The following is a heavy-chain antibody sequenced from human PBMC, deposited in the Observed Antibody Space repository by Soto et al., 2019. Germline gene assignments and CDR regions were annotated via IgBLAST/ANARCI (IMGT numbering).Heavy chain of an antibody. J-gene: IGHJ4*02. CDR3: AALYCSGGSCPLVFDY. CDR2: IVVGSGNT. V-gene: IGHV1-58*01. CDR1: GFTFTSSA. Sequence: GASVKVSCKASGFTFTSSAVQWVRQARGQRLEWIGWIVVGSGNTNYAQKFQERVTITRDMSTSTAYMELSSLRSEDTAVYYCAALYCSGGSCPLVFDYWGQGTLVTAPQ. D-gene: IGHD2-15*01.